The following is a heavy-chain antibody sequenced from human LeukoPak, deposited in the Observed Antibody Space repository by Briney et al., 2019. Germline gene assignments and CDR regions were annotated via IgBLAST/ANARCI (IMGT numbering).Heavy chain of an antibody. D-gene: IGHD3-10*01. CDR2: ISAYNGNT. J-gene: IGHJ6*02. V-gene: IGHV1-18*01. CDR1: GYTFTSYG. CDR3: ARVVYDSMVRGVVDV. Sequence: ASVKVSCKASGYTFTSYGISWVRQAPGQGLEWMGWISAYNGNTNYAQKLQGRVTMTTDTSTSAAYVELRSLRSDDTAVYYCARVVYDSMVRGVVDVWGQGTTVTVSS.